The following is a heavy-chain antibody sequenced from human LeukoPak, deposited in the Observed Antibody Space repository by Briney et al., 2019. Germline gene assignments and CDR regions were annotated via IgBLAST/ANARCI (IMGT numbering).Heavy chain of an antibody. CDR3: ARGRSRQPPRY. CDR2: INHSGST. D-gene: IGHD6-13*01. J-gene: IGHJ4*02. V-gene: IGHV4-34*01. Sequence: SETLSLTCAVYGGSFSGYYWSWIRQAPGKGLEWTGEINHSGSTNYIPSLKSRVTISVDTSKNQFSLKLSSVTAADTAVYYCARGRSRQPPRYWGQGTLVTVSS. CDR1: GGSFSGYY.